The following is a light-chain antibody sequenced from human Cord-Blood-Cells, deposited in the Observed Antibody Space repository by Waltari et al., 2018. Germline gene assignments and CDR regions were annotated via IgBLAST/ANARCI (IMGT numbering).Light chain of an antibody. J-gene: IGLJ3*02. CDR1: SSDVGGYNY. V-gene: IGLV2-14*01. CDR2: DVS. Sequence: SALTQPASVSGSPGQSITISCTGTSSDVGGYNYVSWYQQHPGKAPKRMIYDVSNRPSVVSNRFSGSKSGNTASLTISGLQAEDEADYYCSSYTSSSTLVFGGGTKLTVL. CDR3: SSYTSSSTLV.